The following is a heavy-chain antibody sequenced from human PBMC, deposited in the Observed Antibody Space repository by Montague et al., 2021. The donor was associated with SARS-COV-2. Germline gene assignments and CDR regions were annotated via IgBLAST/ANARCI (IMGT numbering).Heavy chain of an antibody. Sequence: SLRLSCAASGFTFSSYEMNWVRQAPGKGLEWVSNMSSSGSTIYYADSVKGRFTISRDNAKNSLYLQMNSLRAEDTAVYYCAREGRGEQWLVRAFDIWGQGKMVTVFS. CDR1: GFTFSSYE. D-gene: IGHD6-19*01. CDR2: MSSSGSTI. CDR3: AREGRGEQWLVRAFDI. V-gene: IGHV3-48*03. J-gene: IGHJ3*02.